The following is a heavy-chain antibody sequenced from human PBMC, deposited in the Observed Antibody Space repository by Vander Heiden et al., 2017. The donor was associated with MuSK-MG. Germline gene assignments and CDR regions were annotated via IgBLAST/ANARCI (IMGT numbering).Heavy chain of an antibody. Sequence: QVHLVESGGALVKLGGSLRPSCAASGFSFSDYYMSWIRQAPGKGLEWLSYITMSGSYTSYADSVKGRFTISRDNANNSLYLQMSSLRVEDTAVYYCARDNYGSGSHWFDPWGQGTLVTVSS. CDR3: ARDNYGSGSHWFDP. D-gene: IGHD3-10*01. CDR1: GFSFSDYY. CDR2: ITMSGSYT. J-gene: IGHJ5*02. V-gene: IGHV3-11*05.